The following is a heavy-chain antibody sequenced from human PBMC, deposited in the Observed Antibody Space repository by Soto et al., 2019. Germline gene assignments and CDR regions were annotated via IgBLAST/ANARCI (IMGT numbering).Heavy chain of an antibody. CDR1: GGPFSTSA. CDR3: ARDKHRLQFGGNYYNILEV. CDR2: IMPVFPTP. V-gene: IGHV1-69*13. J-gene: IGHJ6*03. D-gene: IGHD5-12*01. Sequence: GASVKASSKAPGGPFSTSALSWARQATEQGLEWMGGIMPVFPTPDYAQKFQGRVTITADESTSTAYMELGGLTSDDTAVYYCARDKHRLQFGGNYYNILEVWGQGTAV.